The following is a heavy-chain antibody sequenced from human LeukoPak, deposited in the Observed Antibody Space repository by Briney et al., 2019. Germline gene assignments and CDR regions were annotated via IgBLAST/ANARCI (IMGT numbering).Heavy chain of an antibody. CDR1: GFSLSTCG. J-gene: IGHJ4*02. D-gene: IGHD6-19*01. V-gene: IGHV3-23*01. CDR2: ITGTGGST. CDR3: AKDHGTAVAGFYY. Sequence: GGSLRLSCAASGFSLSTCGVSWVRQPPGRGLEWVSGITGTGGSTYYADSVKGRFTVSRDTSKNTLYLQMNSLRAEDTAIYYCAKDHGTAVAGFYYWGQGTLVTASS.